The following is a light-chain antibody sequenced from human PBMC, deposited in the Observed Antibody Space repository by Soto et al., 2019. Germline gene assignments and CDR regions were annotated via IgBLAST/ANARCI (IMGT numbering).Light chain of an antibody. CDR2: DVN. CDR3: TSWTTSTTMI. Sequence: QSVLTQPASVSGSPGQSITISCTGTSSDIGAYNFVSWYQQPPGKAPKLMLYDVNIRPSGVSNRFSGSKSGNTASLTFSGLQAEGEADYYCTSWTTSTTMIFGGGTKVTVL. CDR1: SSDIGAYNF. V-gene: IGLV2-14*03. J-gene: IGLJ2*01.